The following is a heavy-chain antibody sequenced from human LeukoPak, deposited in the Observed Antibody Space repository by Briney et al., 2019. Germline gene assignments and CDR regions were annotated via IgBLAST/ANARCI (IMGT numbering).Heavy chain of an antibody. D-gene: IGHD2-21*02. CDR2: IIPILGIA. J-gene: IGHJ6*02. V-gene: IGHV1-69*04. CDR3: ASNIVVVTDYYYYGMDV. CDR1: GGTFSSYA. Sequence: SVKVSCKASGGTFSSYAISWVRQAHGQGLEWMGRIIPILGIANYAQKFQGRVTITADKSTSTAYMELSSLRSEDTAVYYCASNIVVVTDYYYYGMDVWGQGTTVTVSS.